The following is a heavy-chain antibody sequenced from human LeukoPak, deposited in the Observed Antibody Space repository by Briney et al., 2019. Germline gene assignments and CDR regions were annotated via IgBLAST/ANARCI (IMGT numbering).Heavy chain of an antibody. V-gene: IGHV3-21*01. Sequence: PGGSLRLSCAASGFTFSSYSMNWVRQAPGKGLEWVSSISSSSSYIYYADSVKGRFTISRDNAKNSLYLQMNSLRAEDTAVYYYASSYDFWSGYFDYWGQGTLVTVSS. CDR2: ISSSSSYI. J-gene: IGHJ4*02. CDR3: ASSYDFWSGYFDY. D-gene: IGHD3-3*01. CDR1: GFTFSSYS.